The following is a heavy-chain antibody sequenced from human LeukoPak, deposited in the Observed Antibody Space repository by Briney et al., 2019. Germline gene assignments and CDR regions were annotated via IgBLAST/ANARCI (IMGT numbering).Heavy chain of an antibody. Sequence: ASVNVSFKSSGYTFTSYGISWVRQAPGQGPERMGWISGYNGNTDYAQKLQGRVTMTTDTSTRIVYMELRSLRSDDTAVYYCARGGLYSSSWNDAFDIWGQGTMVTVSS. CDR2: ISGYNGNT. CDR1: GYTFTSYG. D-gene: IGHD6-13*01. CDR3: ARGGLYSSSWNDAFDI. V-gene: IGHV1-18*01. J-gene: IGHJ3*02.